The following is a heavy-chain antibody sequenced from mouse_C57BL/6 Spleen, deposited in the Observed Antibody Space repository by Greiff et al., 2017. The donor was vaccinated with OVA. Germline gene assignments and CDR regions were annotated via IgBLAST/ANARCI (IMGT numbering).Heavy chain of an antibody. D-gene: IGHD1-1*01. V-gene: IGHV1-64*01. Sequence: VKLQQPGAELVKPGASVTLSCKASGYTFTSYWMHWVKQRPGQGLEWIGMIHPNSGSTNYNEKFKSKATLTVDKSSSTAYMQLSSLTSEDSAVYYCAYYGSRAWFAYWGQGTLVTVSA. CDR2: IHPNSGST. CDR3: AYYGSRAWFAY. J-gene: IGHJ3*01. CDR1: GYTFTSYW.